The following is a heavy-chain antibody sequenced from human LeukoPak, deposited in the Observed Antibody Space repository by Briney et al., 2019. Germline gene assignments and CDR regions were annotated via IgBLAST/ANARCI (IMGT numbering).Heavy chain of an antibody. J-gene: IGHJ4*02. CDR2: ISSNGSSI. D-gene: IGHD4-23*01. CDR1: GFTFSNYE. CDR3: ARRSPDYGGNEVGFDY. V-gene: IGHV3-48*03. Sequence: AGSLRLSCAASGFTFSNYEMNWVRQAPGKGLEWVSYISSNGSSIYYADSVKGRFTISRANAKNSLYLQMHSLSAEDTAVYYCARRSPDYGGNEVGFDYWGQGTLVTVSS.